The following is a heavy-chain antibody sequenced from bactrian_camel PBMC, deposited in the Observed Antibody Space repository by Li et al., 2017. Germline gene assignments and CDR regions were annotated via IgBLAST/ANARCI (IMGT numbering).Heavy chain of an antibody. J-gene: IGHJ4*01. Sequence: HVQLVESGGGSAQAGGSLRLTCVLTESHNVDYCMGWYRQTAGKEREEVAVIDADGETTYADSVKGRFALSQDNSKRTLYLQMNDLEPEDTAMYYCAADRCYPGWSRSGDDFPYWGRGTQVTVS. CDR1: ESHNVDYC. CDR3: AADRCYPGWSRSGDDFPY. V-gene: IGHV3S55*01. CDR2: IDADGET. D-gene: IGHD1*01.